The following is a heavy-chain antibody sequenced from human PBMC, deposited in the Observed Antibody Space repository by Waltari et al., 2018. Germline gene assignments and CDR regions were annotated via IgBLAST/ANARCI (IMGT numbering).Heavy chain of an antibody. CDR2: ISSSSSYI. V-gene: IGHV3-21*01. CDR3: ARDPSHYDILTGYYGYYYYGMDV. CDR1: GFPFSSYS. Sequence: EVQLVESGGGLVKPGGSLRLSCAASGFPFSSYSLNWVRQAPGKGLEWVSSISSSSSYIYYADSVKGRFTISRDNAKNSLYLQMNSLRAEDTAVYYCARDPSHYDILTGYYGYYYYGMDVWGQGTTVTVSS. D-gene: IGHD3-9*01. J-gene: IGHJ6*02.